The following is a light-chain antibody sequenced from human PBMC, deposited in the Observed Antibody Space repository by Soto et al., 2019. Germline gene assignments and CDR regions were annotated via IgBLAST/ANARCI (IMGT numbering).Light chain of an antibody. CDR1: QSVRNRY. V-gene: IGKV3-20*01. CDR2: GAS. J-gene: IGKJ1*01. CDR3: QQYDSSWT. Sequence: EIVLTQSPSTLSLSPGSRCTLSCWASQSVRNRYLAWYQQKPGQAPRLLIYGASSRATGIPDRFSGSGSGTDFTLTISRLEPEDSAVYYCQQYDSSWTFGQGTKVDIK.